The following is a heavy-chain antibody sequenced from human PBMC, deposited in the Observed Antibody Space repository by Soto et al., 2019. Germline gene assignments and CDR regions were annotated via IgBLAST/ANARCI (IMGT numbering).Heavy chain of an antibody. CDR2: ISGSGGST. Sequence: EVQLLESGGGLVQPGGSLRLSCAASGFTFSSYAMSWVRQAPGKGLEWVSAISGSGGSTYYADSVKGRFTISRDNSKNTLYLQMNSLRAEDTAVYYCAKTENYGSGSYSTGVDPWGQGTLVTVSS. CDR1: GFTFSSYA. V-gene: IGHV3-23*01. D-gene: IGHD3-10*01. CDR3: AKTENYGSGSYSTGVDP. J-gene: IGHJ5*02.